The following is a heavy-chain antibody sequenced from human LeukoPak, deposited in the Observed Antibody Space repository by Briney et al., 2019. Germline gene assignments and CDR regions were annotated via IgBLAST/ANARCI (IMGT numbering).Heavy chain of an antibody. D-gene: IGHD2-21*01. Sequence: SETLSLTCTVSGGSISNYYWSWIRQPPGKGLEWIGYIYYSGSTNYNPSLKSRVTISVDTSKNQFSLKLSSVTAADTAVYYCARDMWFPGVAFDIWGQGTMVTVSS. CDR2: IYYSGST. J-gene: IGHJ3*02. CDR1: GGSISNYY. CDR3: ARDMWFPGVAFDI. V-gene: IGHV4-59*01.